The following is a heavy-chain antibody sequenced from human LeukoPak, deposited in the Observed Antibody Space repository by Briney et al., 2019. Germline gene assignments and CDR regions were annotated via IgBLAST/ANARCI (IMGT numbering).Heavy chain of an antibody. CDR1: GGSFSGYY. CDR2: INHSGST. D-gene: IGHD6-25*01. J-gene: IGHJ5*02. CDR3: ARRGRFDP. Sequence: PSETLSLTCAVYGGSFSGYYWSWIRQPPGKGLEWIGEINHSGSTNYNPSLKSRVTISVDTSKNQFSLKLSSVTAADTAVYYCARRGRFDPWGQGTLVTVYS. V-gene: IGHV4-34*01.